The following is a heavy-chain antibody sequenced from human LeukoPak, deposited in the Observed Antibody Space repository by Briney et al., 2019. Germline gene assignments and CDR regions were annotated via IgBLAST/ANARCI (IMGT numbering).Heavy chain of an antibody. CDR1: GFTFSSYG. D-gene: IGHD2-15*01. V-gene: IGHV3-30*18. J-gene: IGHJ4*02. CDR3: AKDDRRYCSGGSCYDLGY. CDR2: ISYDGSNK. Sequence: PGGSLRLSCAASGFTFSSYGMHWVRQAPGKGLEWVAVISYDGSNKYYADSVKGRFTISRDNSKNTLYLQMNSLRAEDTAVYYCAKDDRRYCSGGSCYDLGYWGPGTLVTVSS.